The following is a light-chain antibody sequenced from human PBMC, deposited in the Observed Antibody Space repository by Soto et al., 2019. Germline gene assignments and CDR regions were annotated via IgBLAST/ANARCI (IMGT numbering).Light chain of an antibody. CDR2: AAS. Sequence: DIQMTQSPSSLSASVGDRVTITCRASQSIATSVNWYQQKPGKAPKFLIYAASSLQSGVPSRFSGSGSGTNFTLTVSSLQPEDFATYYCQQSYTPPYTFGQGTNLEI. CDR3: QQSYTPPYT. V-gene: IGKV1-39*01. J-gene: IGKJ2*01. CDR1: QSIATS.